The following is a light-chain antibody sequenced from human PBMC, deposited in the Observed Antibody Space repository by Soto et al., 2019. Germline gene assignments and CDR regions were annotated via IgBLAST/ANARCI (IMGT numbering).Light chain of an antibody. CDR1: QSISRY. CDR3: QQYGSSPPT. V-gene: IGKV3-20*01. J-gene: IGKJ1*01. CDR2: GAS. Sequence: IVVTQSPGILSLSPGERTTLSCRASQSISRYLAWYQQKPGQGPRLLIYGASSRATGTPDRFSGSGSGTDFTLTINRLEPEDFALYYCQQYGSSPPTFGQGTKVDIK.